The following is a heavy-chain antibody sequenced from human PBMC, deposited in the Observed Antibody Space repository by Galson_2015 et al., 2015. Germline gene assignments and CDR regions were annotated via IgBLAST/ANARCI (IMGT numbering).Heavy chain of an antibody. Sequence: LSCAASGFTFSSSAMNWVRQAPGKGLEWVSALSHTGSSIYYADSVKGRFTISRDNSKNTLYLHLNSLRADDTAVYYCAKDRRAVVMSAIDYWGQGTQVTVSS. CDR2: LSHTGSSI. J-gene: IGHJ4*02. V-gene: IGHV3-23*01. CDR1: GFTFSSSA. CDR3: AKDRRAVVMSAIDY. D-gene: IGHD2-21*02.